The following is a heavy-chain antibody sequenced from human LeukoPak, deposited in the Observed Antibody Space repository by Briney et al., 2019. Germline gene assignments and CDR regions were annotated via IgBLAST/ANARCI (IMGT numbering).Heavy chain of an antibody. CDR1: GFTFSSYA. CDR2: ISGSGGST. Sequence: GGSLRLSCAASGFTFSSYAMSWVRQAPGKGLEWVSAISGSGGSTYYADSVKGRFTISRDNSNNTLYLQMNSLRAEDTAVYYCAKVSGAYNHGCDYWGQGTLVTVSS. V-gene: IGHV3-23*01. CDR3: AKVSGAYNHGCDY. D-gene: IGHD5-18*01. J-gene: IGHJ4*02.